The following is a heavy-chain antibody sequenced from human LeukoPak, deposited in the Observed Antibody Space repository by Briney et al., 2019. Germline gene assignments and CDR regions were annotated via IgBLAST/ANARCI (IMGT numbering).Heavy chain of an antibody. CDR1: GFTVSSHY. CDR2: IHSGGHT. Sequence: PGGSLRLSCAASGFTVSSHYTSWVSQPPGKGREWVSIIHSGGHTDYADCVKGRFIISRDNSKNTVFLQMNTLTAEDTAVYFCAMAPNPYYFDYWGQGTLVTVSS. V-gene: IGHV3-53*01. J-gene: IGHJ4*02. CDR3: AMAPNPYYFDY.